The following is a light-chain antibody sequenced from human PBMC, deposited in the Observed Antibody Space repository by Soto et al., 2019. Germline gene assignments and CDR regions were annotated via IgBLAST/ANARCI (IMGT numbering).Light chain of an antibody. CDR2: GVS. J-gene: IGKJ1*01. CDR1: ETVNRNY. CDR3: QQYIDSPRT. Sequence: EIVLTQSPGTLASSLGDGATLSCRASETVNRNYLAWYHQKPGQPPRLLIYGVSNRAPGVPDRFSGGGSGTEFTLTIVRLEPDDFGTYYCQQYIDSPRTFGQGTRVDVK. V-gene: IGKV3-20*01.